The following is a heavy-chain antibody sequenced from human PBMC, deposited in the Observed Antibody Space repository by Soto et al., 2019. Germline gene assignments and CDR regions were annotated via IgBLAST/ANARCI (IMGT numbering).Heavy chain of an antibody. V-gene: IGHV4-34*01. Sequence: SETLSLACAVYGGSFSGYYWNWIRQPPGKGLEWIGEINHSGSTNYNPSLKSRVTISVDTSKNQFSLKLSSVTAADTAVCYCATSWRSSGWYGPWGQATLVTVSS. J-gene: IGHJ5*02. D-gene: IGHD6-19*01. CDR3: ATSWRSSGWYGP. CDR2: INHSGST. CDR1: GGSFSGYY.